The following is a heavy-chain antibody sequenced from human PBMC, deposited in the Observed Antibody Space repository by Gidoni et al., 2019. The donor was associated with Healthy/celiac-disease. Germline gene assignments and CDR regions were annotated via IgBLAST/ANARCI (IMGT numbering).Heavy chain of an antibody. Sequence: QVQLVQSGDEVKKPGSSVKVSCKASGCTLRSYALNWVRQAPGQVLEWMGGIIPIFGTANYAQKFQGRVRITADESTSTAYMELSSLRSEDTAVYYCARGRDGYNYDAFDIWGQGTMVIVSS. CDR1: GCTLRSYA. V-gene: IGHV1-69*01. CDR3: ARGRDGYNYDAFDI. D-gene: IGHD5-12*01. J-gene: IGHJ3*02. CDR2: IIPIFGTA.